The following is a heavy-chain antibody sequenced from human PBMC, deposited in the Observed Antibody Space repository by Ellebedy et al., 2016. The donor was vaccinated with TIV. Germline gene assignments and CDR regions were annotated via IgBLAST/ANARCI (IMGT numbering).Heavy chain of an antibody. Sequence: ASVKVSXXASGYTFTSYYMHWVRQAPGQGLEWMGIINPSGGSTSYAQKFQGRVTMTRDTSTSTVYMELSSLRSEDTAVYYCARATGYCTNGVCYKKVAFDIWGQGTMVTVSS. V-gene: IGHV1-46*01. CDR1: GYTFTSYY. D-gene: IGHD2-8*01. CDR3: ARATGYCTNGVCYKKVAFDI. J-gene: IGHJ3*02. CDR2: INPSGGST.